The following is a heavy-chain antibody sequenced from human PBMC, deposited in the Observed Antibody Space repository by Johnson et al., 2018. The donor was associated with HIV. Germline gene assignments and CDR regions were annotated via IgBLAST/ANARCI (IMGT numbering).Heavy chain of an antibody. Sequence: QMQLLESGGGVVQPGRSLRLSCAASGFTLSHYGMHWVRQAPGKGLAWVALISYDGSNEYYADSVKGRFTISRDNSKNTLYLQMSSLRAEDTAVYYCAKDREAWYISRWSPTDAFDIWGQVTMVTVSS. CDR3: AKDREAWYISRWSPTDAFDI. D-gene: IGHD6-13*01. V-gene: IGHV3-30*18. CDR2: ISYDGSNE. J-gene: IGHJ3*02. CDR1: GFTLSHYG.